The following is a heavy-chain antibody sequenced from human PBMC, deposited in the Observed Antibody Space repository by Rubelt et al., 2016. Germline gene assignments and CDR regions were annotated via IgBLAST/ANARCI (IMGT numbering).Heavy chain of an antibody. Sequence: EVQLVESGGGLVKPGGSLRLSCAASGFTFSSYSMNWVRQAPGKGLEWVSSISSSSSYIYYADSVKGRFTISRDNAKNSRYRQMNSPRAAATAVYYCARGRGYSSSWYLWFDPWGQGTLVTVSS. D-gene: IGHD6-13*01. CDR1: GFTFSSYS. V-gene: IGHV3-21*01. CDR3: ARGRGYSSSWYLWFDP. J-gene: IGHJ5*02. CDR2: ISSSSSYI.